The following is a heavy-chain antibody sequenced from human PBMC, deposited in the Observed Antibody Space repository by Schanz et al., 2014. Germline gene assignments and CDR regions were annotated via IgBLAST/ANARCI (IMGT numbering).Heavy chain of an antibody. D-gene: IGHD2-2*01. J-gene: IGHJ5*02. CDR2: VSSDGNND. CDR1: GFTFSGYS. CDR3: ARAGYDADNWFDP. Sequence: VQLVESGGGLVQPGGSLRLSCAASGFTFSGYSMNWVRQAPGKGLEWVALVSSDGNNDYYTDSVKGRFTISRDNSKNTVHLQMNSLRAEDTAVYYCARAGYDADNWFDPWGQGTLVTVSS. V-gene: IGHV3-30*03.